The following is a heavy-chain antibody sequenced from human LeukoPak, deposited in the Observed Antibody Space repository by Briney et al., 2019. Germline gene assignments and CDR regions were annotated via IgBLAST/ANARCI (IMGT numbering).Heavy chain of an antibody. J-gene: IGHJ4*02. V-gene: IGHV1-2*02. D-gene: IGHD4-11*01. CDR3: ARWMATVTTPDY. Sequence: ASVKVSCKASGYTFNGFYLHWERQAPGQGLEWMGWINPNSGGTNYAQKFQGRVTMTRDTSISTAYMELSRLRSDDTAVYYCARWMATVTTPDYWGQGTLVTVSS. CDR2: INPNSGGT. CDR1: GYTFNGFY.